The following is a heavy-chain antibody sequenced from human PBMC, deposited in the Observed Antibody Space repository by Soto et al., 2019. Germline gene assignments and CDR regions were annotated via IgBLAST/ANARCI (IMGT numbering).Heavy chain of an antibody. V-gene: IGHV3-21*01. Sequence: GGSLRLSCVASGFTFSSYSMNWVRQAPGKGLEWVSSISSSSSYIYYADSVKGRFTISRDNAKNSLYLQMNSLRAEDTAVYYCARDSYSSSSTNWFDPWGQGTLVTVSS. CDR3: ARDSYSSSSTNWFDP. CDR1: GFTFSSYS. J-gene: IGHJ5*02. CDR2: ISSSSSYI. D-gene: IGHD6-6*01.